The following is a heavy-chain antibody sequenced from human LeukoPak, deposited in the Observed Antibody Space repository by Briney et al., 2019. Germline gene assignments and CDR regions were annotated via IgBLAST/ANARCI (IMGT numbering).Heavy chain of an antibody. CDR2: ISSSGGTI. D-gene: IGHD1-26*01. J-gene: IGHJ4*02. CDR3: ARERFSGSFWTRFDF. CDR1: GFTFSDYY. Sequence: GASLRLSCAASGFTFSDYYMSWIRQAPGKGLEWVSYISSSGGTIYYADSVKGRFTISRDNAKNSLYLQMTSLRAEDTAVYYCARERFSGSFWTRFDFWGQGSLVTVSS. V-gene: IGHV3-11*01.